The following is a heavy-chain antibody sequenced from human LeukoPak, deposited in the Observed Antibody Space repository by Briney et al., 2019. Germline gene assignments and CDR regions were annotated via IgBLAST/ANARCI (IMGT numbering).Heavy chain of an antibody. CDR2: MNPISGNT. J-gene: IGHJ4*02. CDR3: ARVAGSADY. CDR1: GYTFTTYD. Sequence: GASVKVSCKASGYTFTTYDINWVRQATGQGLEWMGWMNPISGNTGYAQKFQGRVTMTRDIFVSTAYMELSSLRSEDTAVYYCARVAGSADYWGQGTLVTVSS. D-gene: IGHD6-19*01. V-gene: IGHV1-8*01.